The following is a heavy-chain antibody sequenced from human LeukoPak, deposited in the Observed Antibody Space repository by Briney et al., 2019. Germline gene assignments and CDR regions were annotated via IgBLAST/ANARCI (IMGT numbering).Heavy chain of an antibody. V-gene: IGHV1-2*02. CDR1: GYTFTGYY. CDR3: ARGTYGSGSSDY. D-gene: IGHD3-10*01. J-gene: IGHJ4*02. CDR2: INPNSGGT. Sequence: ASVTVSCKASGYTFTGYYMHWVRQAPGQGLEWMGWINPNSGGTNYAQKLQGRVTMTRDTSISTAYMELSRLRSDDTAVYYCARGTYGSGSSDYWAQRVIVTVSS.